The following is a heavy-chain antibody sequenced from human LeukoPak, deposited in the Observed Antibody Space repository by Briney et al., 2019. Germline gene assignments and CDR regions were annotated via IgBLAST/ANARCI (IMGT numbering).Heavy chain of an antibody. CDR1: GYTFTSYY. Sequence: ASVKVSCKASGYTFTSYYMHWVRQAPGQGLEWMGIINPSGGSTSYAQKFQGRVTMTRDTSTCTVYMELSSLRSEDTAVYYCAILGAGGPYCGGDCYSGIDYWGQGTLVTVSS. J-gene: IGHJ4*02. V-gene: IGHV1-46*01. D-gene: IGHD2-21*02. CDR3: AILGAGGPYCGGDCYSGIDY. CDR2: INPSGGST.